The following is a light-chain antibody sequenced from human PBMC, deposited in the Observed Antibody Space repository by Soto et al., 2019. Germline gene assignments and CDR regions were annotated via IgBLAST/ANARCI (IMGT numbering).Light chain of an antibody. CDR3: QQYKNWPET. J-gene: IGKJ1*01. CDR1: QSVSTN. Sequence: EIVMTQSPATLSVSPGERGTLSCRASQSVSTNLAWYQQKFGQAPRLLIYDASTRATGIPARFSGSGSGTDFTLTISSLQSEDFAIYYCQQYKNWPETFGQGTKVDIK. V-gene: IGKV3-15*01. CDR2: DAS.